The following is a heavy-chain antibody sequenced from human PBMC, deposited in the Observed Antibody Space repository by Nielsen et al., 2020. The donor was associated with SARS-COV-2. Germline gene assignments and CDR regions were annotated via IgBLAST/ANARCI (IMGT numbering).Heavy chain of an antibody. CDR1: GGSISSYY. CDR2: IYYSGST. D-gene: IGHD1-26*01. Sequence: SETLSLTCTVSGGSISSYYWSWIRQPPGKGLEWIGYIYYSGSTNYNPSLKSRVTISVDTPKNQFSLKLSSVTAADTAVYYCARRGPSGSYFGAYDYWGQGTLVTAPQ. J-gene: IGHJ4*02. CDR3: ARRGPSGSYFGAYDY. V-gene: IGHV4-59*08.